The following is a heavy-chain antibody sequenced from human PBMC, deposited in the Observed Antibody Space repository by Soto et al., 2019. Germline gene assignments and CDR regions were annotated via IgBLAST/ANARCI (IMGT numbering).Heavy chain of an antibody. Sequence: QVQLQESGPGLVKPSETLSLTCTVSGGSISSYYWSWIRQPPGKGLEWIGYIYYSGSTNYNHSLKSRATITVDTSKNQFSLKLSAVTAADTAVYYCARRYGACFDIWGQGTMVTVSS. J-gene: IGHJ3*02. CDR1: GGSISSYY. D-gene: IGHD2-8*01. V-gene: IGHV4-59*08. CDR2: IYYSGST. CDR3: ARRYGACFDI.